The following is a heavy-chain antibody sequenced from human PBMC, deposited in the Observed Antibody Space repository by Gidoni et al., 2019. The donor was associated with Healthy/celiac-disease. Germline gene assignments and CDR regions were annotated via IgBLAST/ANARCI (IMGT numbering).Heavy chain of an antibody. J-gene: IGHJ4*02. CDR3: AKVRAAVGATAFDY. CDR2: ISYDGSNK. Sequence: QVQLVESGGGVVQPGRSLRRSCAASGFTFSSYGMHWVRQAPGKGLEWVAVISYDGSNKYYADSVKGRFTISRDNSKNTLYLQMNSLRAEDTAVYYCAKVRAAVGATAFDYWCQGTLVTVSS. V-gene: IGHV3-30*18. CDR1: GFTFSSYG. D-gene: IGHD1-26*01.